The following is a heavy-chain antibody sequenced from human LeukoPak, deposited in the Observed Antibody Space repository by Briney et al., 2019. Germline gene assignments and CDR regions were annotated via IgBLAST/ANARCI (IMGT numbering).Heavy chain of an antibody. CDR2: IYPGDSDT. Sequence: GESLKISCKGSGYSFTSNWIGWKKNMPGKGLEWMGIIYPGDSDTRYSPSFQGQVTISADKSISTAYLQWSSLKASDTAMYYCARRTSTQHYDILTGYYYYYYYMDVWGKGTTVTISS. J-gene: IGHJ6*03. V-gene: IGHV5-51*07. CDR1: GYSFTSNW. CDR3: ARRTSTQHYDILTGYYYYYYYMDV. D-gene: IGHD3-9*01.